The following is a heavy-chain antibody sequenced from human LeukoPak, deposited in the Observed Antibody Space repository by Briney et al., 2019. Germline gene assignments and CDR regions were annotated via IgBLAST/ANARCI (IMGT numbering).Heavy chain of an antibody. D-gene: IGHD6-6*01. CDR3: AGEEYSSSSYNWFDP. Sequence: SETLSLTCAVYGGSFSGYYWSWIRQPPGKGLEWIGEINHSGSTNYNPSLKSRVTISVDTSKNQSSLKLSSVTAADTAVYYCAGEEYSSSSYNWFDPWGQGTLVTVSS. V-gene: IGHV4-34*01. CDR1: GGSFSGYY. J-gene: IGHJ5*02. CDR2: INHSGST.